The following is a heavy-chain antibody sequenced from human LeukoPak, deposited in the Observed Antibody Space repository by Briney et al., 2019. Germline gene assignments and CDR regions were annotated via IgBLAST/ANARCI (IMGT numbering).Heavy chain of an antibody. D-gene: IGHD2-15*01. V-gene: IGHV4-31*03. J-gene: IGHJ5*02. CDR2: IYYSGST. CDR1: GGSISSGGYY. Sequence: SQTLSLTCTVSGGSISSGGYYWSWIRQHPGKGLEWIGYIYYSGSTYYNPSLKSRVTISVDTSKNQFSLKPSSVTAADTAVYYCARVGGIGPTLNWFDPWGQGTLVTVTS. CDR3: ARVGGIGPTLNWFDP.